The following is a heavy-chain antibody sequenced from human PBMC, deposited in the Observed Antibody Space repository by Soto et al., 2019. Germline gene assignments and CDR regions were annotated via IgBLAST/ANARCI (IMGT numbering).Heavy chain of an antibody. CDR1: GGSISSSSYY. D-gene: IGHD6-13*01. CDR2: IYYSGST. J-gene: IGHJ4*02. Sequence: QLQLQESGPGLVKPSETLSLTCTVSGGSISSSSYYWGWIRQPPGKGLEWIGSIYYSGSTYYNPSLKSRVTISVDTSKNQFSLKLSSVTAADTAVYYGARGAAATSIDYWGQGTLVTVSS. V-gene: IGHV4-39*01. CDR3: ARGAAATSIDY.